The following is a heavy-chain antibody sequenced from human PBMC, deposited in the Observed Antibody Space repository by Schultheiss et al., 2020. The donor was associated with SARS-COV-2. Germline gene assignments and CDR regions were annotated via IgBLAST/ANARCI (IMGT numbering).Heavy chain of an antibody. V-gene: IGHV4-31*03. CDR2: IYYSGST. CDR1: GGSISSGGYY. CDR3: ARLHEGQWLPGEENYYYYGMDV. J-gene: IGHJ6*02. D-gene: IGHD6-19*01. Sequence: SETLSLTCTVSGGSISSGGYYWSWIRQHPGKGLEWIGYIYYSGSTYYNPSLKSRVTISVDTPKNHISLKLTSVSAADTAVYYCARLHEGQWLPGEENYYYYGMDVWGQGTTVTVSS.